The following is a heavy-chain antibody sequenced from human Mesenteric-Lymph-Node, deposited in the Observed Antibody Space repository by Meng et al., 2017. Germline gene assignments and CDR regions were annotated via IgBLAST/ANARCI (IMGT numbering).Heavy chain of an antibody. J-gene: IGHJ4*02. CDR2: IKQDGSEQ. CDR1: GFTFSSYW. V-gene: IGHV3-7*01. D-gene: IGHD5-12*01. CDR3: ARDFASRESGHLDY. Sequence: GGSLRLSCAASGFTFSSYWMSWVRQAPGKGLEWVANIKQDGSEQNYVDSVKGRFTISRDNAKNSLFLQMNSLRAEDTAVYYCARDFASRESGHLDYWGQGTLVTVSS.